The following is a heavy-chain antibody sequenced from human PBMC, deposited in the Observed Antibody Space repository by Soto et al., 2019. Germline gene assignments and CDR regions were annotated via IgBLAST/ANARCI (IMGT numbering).Heavy chain of an antibody. V-gene: IGHV3-30*18. CDR2: ILYDGGNN. D-gene: IGHD2-2*01. Sequence: PGGSLRLSCAASGFTFNNYVMHWVRQAPGKGLEWVAHILYDGGNNYYADSVNGRFTISRDNSKNTLYLQMNSLTAEDTAVYFCAKSRDAYNFYFYYGMDVWGQGTAVTVSS. CDR1: GFTFNNYV. J-gene: IGHJ6*02. CDR3: AKSRDAYNFYFYYGMDV.